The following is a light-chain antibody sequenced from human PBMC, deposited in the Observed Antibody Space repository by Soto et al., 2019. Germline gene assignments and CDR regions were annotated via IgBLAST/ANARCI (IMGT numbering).Light chain of an antibody. CDR3: QQYDKWPWT. CDR2: GAS. Sequence: EVVLTQSPGTLSLSPGATATLSCRASQSVSSNLAWYQQKPGQPPRLLIYGASTRVTGIPARFSGSGSGTEFTLTISSLQSEDFALYYCQQYDKWPWTFGQGTKVDIK. CDR1: QSVSSN. J-gene: IGKJ1*01. V-gene: IGKV3-15*01.